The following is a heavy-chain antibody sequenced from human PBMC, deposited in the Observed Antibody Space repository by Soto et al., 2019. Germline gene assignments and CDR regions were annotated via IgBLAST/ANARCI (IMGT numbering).Heavy chain of an antibody. D-gene: IGHD3-16*01. J-gene: IGHJ6*03. CDR3: PKAQGQGAWGYFCGWGG. CDR2: LSYDGTYK. V-gene: IGHV3-30*18. Sequence: GGSLRLSCDASGFTFSIFGMHWVRQAPGKGLEWVAVLSYDGTYKYYADSVKGRLTISRDNSKNMLFLQMNSLRTDDAAVYSSPKAQGQGAWGYFCGWGGWGRGNRGTV. CDR1: GFTFSIFG.